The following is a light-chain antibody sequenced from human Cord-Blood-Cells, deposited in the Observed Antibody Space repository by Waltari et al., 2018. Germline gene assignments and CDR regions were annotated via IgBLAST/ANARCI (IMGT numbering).Light chain of an antibody. J-gene: IGKJ4*01. CDR1: QDISNY. CDR2: DAS. V-gene: IGKV1-33*01. Sequence: IQMTQHPSSLPASVGARVTITCQASQDISNYLNWYQQKPGKAPKLLIYDASNLETGVPSRFSGSGSGTDFTFTISSLQPEDIATYYCQQYDNLLLTFGGGTKVEIK. CDR3: QQYDNLLLT.